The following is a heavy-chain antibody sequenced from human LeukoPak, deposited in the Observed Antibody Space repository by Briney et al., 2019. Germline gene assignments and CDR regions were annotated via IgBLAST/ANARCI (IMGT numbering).Heavy chain of an antibody. CDR2: IHHSGET. CDR3: ARHRYTSSSSYFDF. CDR1: GASINSHW. J-gene: IGHJ4*02. V-gene: IGHV4-59*08. Sequence: SETLSLTCSVSGASINSHWWSWIRQPPGRGLEWIAYIHHSGETNYNPSLKSRVTISLDTSKNQFSLRLSSVTAADTAVYYCARHRYTSSSSYFDFWGQGTLVTVSS. D-gene: IGHD6-6*01.